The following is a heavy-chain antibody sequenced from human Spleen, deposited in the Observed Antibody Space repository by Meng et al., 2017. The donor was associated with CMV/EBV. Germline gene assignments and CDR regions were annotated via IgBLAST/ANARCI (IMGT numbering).Heavy chain of an antibody. V-gene: IGHV1-2*02. J-gene: IGHJ4*02. D-gene: IGHD3-10*01. CDR3: TKLGRGAYVDY. CDR1: GYSFNAYY. Sequence: ASVKVSCKASGYSFNAYYMHWVRQAPGQGLEWMGWINPDTGYTNYAQRFQGRVTVTRDTSISTVYMELGRLRSDDTAVYYCTKLGRGAYVDYWGQGTLVTVSS. CDR2: INPDTGYT.